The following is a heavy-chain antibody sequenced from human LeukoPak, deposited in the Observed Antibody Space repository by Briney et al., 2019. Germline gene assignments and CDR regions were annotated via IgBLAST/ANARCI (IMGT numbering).Heavy chain of an antibody. CDR3: ARSSANYYDSSGYYSPFDY. CDR1: GGSISSSSYY. V-gene: IGHV4-39*07. D-gene: IGHD3-22*01. Sequence: SETLSLTCTVSGGSISSSSYYWGWIRQPRGKGLEWIGSIYYSGSTYYNPSLKSRVTISVDTSKNQFSLKLSSVTAADTAVYYCARSSANYYDSSGYYSPFDYWGQGTLVTVSS. J-gene: IGHJ4*02. CDR2: IYYSGST.